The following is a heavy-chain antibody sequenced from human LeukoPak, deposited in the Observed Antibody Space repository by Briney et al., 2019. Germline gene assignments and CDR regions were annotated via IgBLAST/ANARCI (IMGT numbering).Heavy chain of an antibody. CDR3: AKGNWMGYGYFDY. CDR1: GFTFDDYA. D-gene: IGHD5-18*01. Sequence: PGRSLRLSCAASGFTFDDYAMHWVRLAPGKXXXXXXXISWNSANIDYADSVKGRFTISRDNAKNSLFLLMNSLITEDTALYYCAKGNWMGYGYFDYWGQGTLVTVSS. CDR2: ISWNSANI. V-gene: IGHV3-9*01. J-gene: IGHJ4*02.